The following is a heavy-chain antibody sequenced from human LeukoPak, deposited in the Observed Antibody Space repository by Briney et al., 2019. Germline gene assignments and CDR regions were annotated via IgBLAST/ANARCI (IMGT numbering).Heavy chain of an antibody. J-gene: IGHJ3*02. Sequence: PGGSLRLSCAASGFTFDDYAMHWVRQAPGKGLEWVSGISWNSGSIGYADSVKGRFTISRDNAKNSLYLQMNSLRAEDTALYYCAKVNWGSAFDIWGQGTMVTVSS. D-gene: IGHD7-27*01. V-gene: IGHV3-9*01. CDR2: ISWNSGSI. CDR1: GFTFDDYA. CDR3: AKVNWGSAFDI.